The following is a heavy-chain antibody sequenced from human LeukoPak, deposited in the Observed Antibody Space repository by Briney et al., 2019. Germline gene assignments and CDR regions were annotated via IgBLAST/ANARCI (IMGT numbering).Heavy chain of an antibody. Sequence: GGSLRLSCAASGFTFSSYATTWVRQAPGKGLEWVSSISGSGGTTYYADSVKGRFTISRDNSKNTLYLQMSSLRAEDTAVYYCAKDGRGSGSYYYFDYWGQGTLVTVSP. CDR1: GFTFSSYA. D-gene: IGHD3-10*01. CDR3: AKDGRGSGSYYYFDY. V-gene: IGHV3-23*01. J-gene: IGHJ4*02. CDR2: ISGSGGTT.